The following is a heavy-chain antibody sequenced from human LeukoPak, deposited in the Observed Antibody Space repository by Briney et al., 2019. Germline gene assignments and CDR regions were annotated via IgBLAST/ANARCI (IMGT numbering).Heavy chain of an antibody. Sequence: SETLSLTCTVSGGSISSYYCSWIRQPPGKGLEWIGYIYYSGSTNYNPSLKSRVTISVDTSKNQFSLKLSSVTAADTAVYYCARDQALNWNYDVFDYWGQGALVTVSS. D-gene: IGHD1-7*01. CDR2: IYYSGST. V-gene: IGHV4-59*01. CDR3: ARDQALNWNYDVFDY. CDR1: GGSISSYY. J-gene: IGHJ4*02.